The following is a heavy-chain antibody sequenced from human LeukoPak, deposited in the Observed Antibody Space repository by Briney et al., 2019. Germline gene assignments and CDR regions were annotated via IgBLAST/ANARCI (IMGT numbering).Heavy chain of an antibody. CDR2: IQTSGES. V-gene: IGHV4-4*09. Sequence: PSETLSLTCTVSGASISNYYWSWIRQTPEKGLEWMGHIQTSGESRYYPSLESRLTMSIDTSRNQLSLKLTSVTAADTAVYFCARLGSYHDFWGQGALVTVSS. D-gene: IGHD1-26*01. J-gene: IGHJ4*02. CDR1: GASISNYY. CDR3: ARLGSYHDF.